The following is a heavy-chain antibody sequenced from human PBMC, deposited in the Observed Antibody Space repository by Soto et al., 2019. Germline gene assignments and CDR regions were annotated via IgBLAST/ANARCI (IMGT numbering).Heavy chain of an antibody. CDR3: ARGVQGYYAMDV. V-gene: IGHV3-74*01. J-gene: IGHJ6*02. CDR1: GFTFTTYW. D-gene: IGHD1-1*01. CDR2: IKFDGATT. Sequence: EVQLVESGGGLVQPGGSLRLSCAASGFTFTTYWMHWVRQAPGKGLVWVSRIKFDGATTNYADSVKGRFTISRDNAKNTVYLQMNSLTAEDTAVYYCARGVQGYYAMDVWGQGTTVTVSS.